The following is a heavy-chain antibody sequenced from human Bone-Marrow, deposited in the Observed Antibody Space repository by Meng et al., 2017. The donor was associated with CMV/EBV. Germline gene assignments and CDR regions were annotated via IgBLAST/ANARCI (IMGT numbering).Heavy chain of an antibody. Sequence: GESLKISCAASGFTFSSYWMSWVRQAPGKGLEWVAVISYDGSNKYYADSVKGRFTISRDNSKNTLYLQMNSLRAEDTAVYYCARYTYYDFWSGYLGFDYWGQGTLVTVSS. D-gene: IGHD3-3*01. J-gene: IGHJ4*02. CDR1: GFTFSSYW. CDR2: ISYDGSNK. CDR3: ARYTYYDFWSGYLGFDY. V-gene: IGHV3-30*03.